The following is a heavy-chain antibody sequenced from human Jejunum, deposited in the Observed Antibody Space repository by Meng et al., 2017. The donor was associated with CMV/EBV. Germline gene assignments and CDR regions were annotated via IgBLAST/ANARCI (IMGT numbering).Heavy chain of an antibody. V-gene: IGHV4-59*01. CDR1: CGSTSSYY. Sequence: SCGSTSSYYWSWVRQPPGKRLECIVYIYYSGSTNHNPSLKSRVTISVDTSKNQFSLKLSSVPAADTAVYYCARVGDCSSNSCSDYWGQGTRVTVSS. D-gene: IGHD2-2*01. CDR3: ARVGDCSSNSCSDY. J-gene: IGHJ4*02. CDR2: IYYSGST.